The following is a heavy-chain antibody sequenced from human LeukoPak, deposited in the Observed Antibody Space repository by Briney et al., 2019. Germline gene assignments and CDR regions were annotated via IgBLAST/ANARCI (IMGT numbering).Heavy chain of an antibody. CDR2: ISGYNGNT. V-gene: IGHV1-18*01. CDR3: ARDLHVRGFDI. CDR1: GYSFSSYG. D-gene: IGHD3-10*01. Sequence: RASVKVSCKASGYSFSSYGISWVRQAPGQGLEWMGWISGYNGNTNYAQKLQGRVTMTTDTSTSTAYMELRSLRSDDTAVYYCARDLHVRGFDIWGQGTMVTVSS. J-gene: IGHJ3*02.